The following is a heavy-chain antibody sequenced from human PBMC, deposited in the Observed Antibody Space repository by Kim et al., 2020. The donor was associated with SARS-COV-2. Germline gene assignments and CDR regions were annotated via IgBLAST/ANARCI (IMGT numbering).Heavy chain of an antibody. CDR1: GGTFSSYA. CDR2: IIPIFGTA. J-gene: IGHJ5*02. CDR3: ASPYCGGDCYSLADYNWFDP. D-gene: IGHD2-21*02. Sequence: SVKVSCKASGGTFSSYAISWVRQAPGQGLEWMGGIIPIFGTANYAQKFQGRVTITADESTSTAYMELSSLRSEDTAVYYCASPYCGGDCYSLADYNWFDPWGQGTLVTVSS. V-gene: IGHV1-69*13.